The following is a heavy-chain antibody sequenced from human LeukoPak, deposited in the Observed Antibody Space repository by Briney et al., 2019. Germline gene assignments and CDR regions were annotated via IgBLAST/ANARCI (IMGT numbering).Heavy chain of an antibody. D-gene: IGHD4-11*01. Sequence: KPSETLSLTCTVSRGSISSSSYYWGWIRQPPGKRLEWIGSFYYIGGTYYNPSLEGRVTISAGSSKNQFSLKLTSVTAADTALYYCARILTTFDSWGRGTLVTVSS. CDR3: ARILTTFDS. J-gene: IGHJ4*02. CDR1: RGSISSSSYY. CDR2: FYYIGGT. V-gene: IGHV4-39*01.